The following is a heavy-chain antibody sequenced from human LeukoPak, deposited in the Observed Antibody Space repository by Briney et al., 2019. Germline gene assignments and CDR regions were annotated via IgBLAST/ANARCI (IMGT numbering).Heavy chain of an antibody. V-gene: IGHV4-4*02. Sequence: PSETLSLTCGVSGGSITNTNYWTWVRQPPGKGLEWIGEVNLQGSANYNPSLMGRVAISVDKSENHISLQLTSVTAADTAVYYCAREGGPYRPLDYSGQGTLVTVSS. CDR2: VNLQGSA. CDR1: GGSITNTNY. J-gene: IGHJ4*02. CDR3: AREGGPYRPLDY.